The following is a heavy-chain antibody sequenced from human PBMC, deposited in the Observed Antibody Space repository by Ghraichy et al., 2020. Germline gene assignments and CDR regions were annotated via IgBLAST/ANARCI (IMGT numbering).Heavy chain of an antibody. Sequence: SETLSLTCTVSGGSISSSSYYWGWIRQPPGKGLEWIGSIYYSGSTYYNPSLKSRVTISVDTSKNQFSLKLSSVTAADTAVYYCARRRRVVPAAIDYWGQGTLVTVSS. CDR2: IYYSGST. J-gene: IGHJ4*02. D-gene: IGHD2-2*02. CDR1: GGSISSSSYY. CDR3: ARRRRVVPAAIDY. V-gene: IGHV4-39*01.